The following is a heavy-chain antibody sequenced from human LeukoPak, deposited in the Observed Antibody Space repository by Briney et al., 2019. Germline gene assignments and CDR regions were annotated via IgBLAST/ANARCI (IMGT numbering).Heavy chain of an antibody. Sequence: GESLQISCKGSGYGFTSYWIGWVRRLPGKGLEWMGIIYPGDSDTRYSPSFQGQVTISADKSISTAYLQWSSLKASDTAMYYCARPPPAYCSSTSCSNDAFDIWGQGTMVTVSS. D-gene: IGHD2-2*01. CDR1: GYGFTSYW. J-gene: IGHJ3*02. CDR2: IYPGDSDT. CDR3: ARPPPAYCSSTSCSNDAFDI. V-gene: IGHV5-51*01.